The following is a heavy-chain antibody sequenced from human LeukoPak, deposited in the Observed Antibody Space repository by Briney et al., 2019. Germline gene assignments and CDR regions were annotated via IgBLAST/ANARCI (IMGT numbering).Heavy chain of an antibody. CDR1: GGSISSYY. V-gene: IGHV4-59*01. D-gene: IGHD4-17*01. CDR2: IYYSGST. Sequence: PSETLSLTCTVSGGSISSYYWSWIRQPPGKGLEWIGYIYYSGSTNYNPSHKSRVTISVDTSKNQFSLKLSSVTAADTAVYYCARSPYGDYVEYFDYWGQGTLVTVSS. J-gene: IGHJ4*02. CDR3: ARSPYGDYVEYFDY.